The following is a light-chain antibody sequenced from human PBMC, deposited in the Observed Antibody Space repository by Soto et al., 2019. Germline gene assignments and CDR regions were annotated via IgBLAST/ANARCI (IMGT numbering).Light chain of an antibody. CDR1: GSDVGGYDY. V-gene: IGLV2-14*01. Sequence: QSALTQPASVSGSPGQSITISCTGTGSDVGGYDYVSWYQQHPGKAPKLMIYEVSNRPSGVSNRFSGSKSGNTASLTISGLQAEDEADYYCSSYTSSSTVVFGGGTKVTGL. CDR3: SSYTSSSTVV. J-gene: IGLJ2*01. CDR2: EVS.